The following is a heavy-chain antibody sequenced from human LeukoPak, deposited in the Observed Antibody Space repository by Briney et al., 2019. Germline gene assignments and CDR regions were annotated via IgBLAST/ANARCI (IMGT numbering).Heavy chain of an antibody. D-gene: IGHD2-15*01. CDR3: ARHNPLLGYCSGGSCYYRRYYFDY. V-gene: IGHV4-34*01. CDR1: GGSLSGYY. Sequence: SETLSLTCAVYGGSLSGYYWSWIRQPPGKGLEWIGEINHSGSTNYNPSLKSRVTISVDTSKNQFSLKLSSVTAADTAVYYCARHNPLLGYCSGGSCYYRRYYFDYWGQGTLVTVSS. CDR2: INHSGST. J-gene: IGHJ4*02.